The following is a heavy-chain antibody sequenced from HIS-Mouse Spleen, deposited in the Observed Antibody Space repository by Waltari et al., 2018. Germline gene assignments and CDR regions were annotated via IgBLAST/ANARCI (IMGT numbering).Heavy chain of an antibody. CDR3: ARVRRYDSSGYYGN. V-gene: IGHV4-38-2*02. J-gene: IGHJ4*02. Sequence: QVQLQESGPGLVKPSETLSLTCTVSGYSISSGYYWGWIRQPPGKGLEWIGSIYHSGSTYSNPSLKSRVTISVDTSKNQFSLKLSSVTAADTAVYYCARVRRYDSSGYYGNWGQGTLVTVSS. D-gene: IGHD3-22*01. CDR2: IYHSGST. CDR1: GYSISSGYY.